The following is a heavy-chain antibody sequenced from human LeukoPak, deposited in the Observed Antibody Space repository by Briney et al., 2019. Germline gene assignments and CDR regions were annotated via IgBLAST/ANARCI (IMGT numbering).Heavy chain of an antibody. J-gene: IGHJ4*02. Sequence: GGSLRLSCVSSGFSFSNYAMSWVRQAPGKGLEWVSSISGSGGSTHYADSVKGRFTISRDNSKNTLYLQMNSLRAEDTAVYHCARDPSSSWYFDYWGQGTLVTVSS. CDR1: GFSFSNYA. V-gene: IGHV3-23*01. CDR3: ARDPSSSWYFDY. CDR2: ISGSGGST. D-gene: IGHD6-13*01.